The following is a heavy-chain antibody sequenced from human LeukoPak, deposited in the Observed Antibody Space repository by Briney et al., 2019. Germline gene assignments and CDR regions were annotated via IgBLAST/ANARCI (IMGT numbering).Heavy chain of an antibody. CDR3: ARVPGGLEWADFDY. Sequence: PGRSLRLSCVASGFTFFTYGMNWVRQAPGKGLEWVSCISSSSSDISYADSVKGRFTISRDNAKNSLYLHMSSLRAEDTAVYYCARVPGGLEWADFDYWGQGTLVTVSS. J-gene: IGHJ4*02. CDR1: GFTFFTYG. D-gene: IGHD3-3*01. CDR2: ISSSSSDI. V-gene: IGHV3-21*01.